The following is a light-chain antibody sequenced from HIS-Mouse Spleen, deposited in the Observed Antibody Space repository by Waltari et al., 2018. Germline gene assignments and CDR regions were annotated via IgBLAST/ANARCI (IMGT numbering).Light chain of an antibody. CDR3: QQSYSTLT. CDR2: AAS. Sequence: DIQMTQSPSSLSASVGDRVTITCRASQIISSYLNWYQQKPGKAPKLLIYAASSLQSGVPSRFSGSGSGTDFTLTISSLQPEDFATYYCQQSYSTLTFGPGTKVDIK. J-gene: IGKJ3*01. V-gene: IGKV1-39*01. CDR1: QIISSY.